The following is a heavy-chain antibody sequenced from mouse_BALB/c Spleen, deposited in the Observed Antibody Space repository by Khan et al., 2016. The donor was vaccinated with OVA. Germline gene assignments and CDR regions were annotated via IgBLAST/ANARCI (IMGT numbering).Heavy chain of an antibody. J-gene: IGHJ2*01. Sequence: EVQLQQSGPELVKPGASVKIPCKASGYTFTDYNMDWVKQSHGKSLEWIGDITPNNGGTIYNQRFKGKATLTVDKSSSTAYMELRILTSEDTAVYYCTRGGHGSPFDYWGQGTTLTVSS. V-gene: IGHV1-18*01. CDR2: ITPNNGGT. CDR1: GYTFTDYN. CDR3: TRGGHGSPFDY. D-gene: IGHD1-1*01.